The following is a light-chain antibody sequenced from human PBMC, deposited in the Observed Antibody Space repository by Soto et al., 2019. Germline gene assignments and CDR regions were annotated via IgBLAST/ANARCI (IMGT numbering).Light chain of an antibody. Sequence: DIQMTQSPSSLSASVGDRVTITCRTSQSISTYLNWYQHKPGKAPNVLIFAASSLQSGVSSRFSGSGSGTDFTLTINSLQPEDFATYYCQQSYNTPYTFGQGTKLEIK. CDR1: QSISTY. CDR3: QQSYNTPYT. CDR2: AAS. J-gene: IGKJ2*01. V-gene: IGKV1-39*01.